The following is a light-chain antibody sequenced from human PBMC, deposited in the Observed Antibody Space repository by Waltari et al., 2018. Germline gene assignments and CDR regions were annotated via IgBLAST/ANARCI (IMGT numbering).Light chain of an antibody. CDR1: QSVGRS. CDR2: GAS. CDR3: QHYVRLPVT. V-gene: IGKV3-20*01. Sequence: IVLTPSPGTLSLSPGERATLSCRASQSVGRSLAWYQQKPGQAPRLLIYGASIRATGIPDRFSGGGSGTDFSLTISRLEPEDFAAYHCQHYVRLPVTFGQGTKVEIK. J-gene: IGKJ1*01.